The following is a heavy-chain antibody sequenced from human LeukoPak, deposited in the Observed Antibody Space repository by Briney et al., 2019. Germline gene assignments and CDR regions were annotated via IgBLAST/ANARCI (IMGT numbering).Heavy chain of an antibody. CDR2: IIPIFGTA. V-gene: IGHV1-69*13. CDR3: ARDATTANQDYYYGMDV. CDR1: GGTFSSYA. Sequence: ASVKVSCKASGGTFSSYAISWVRQDPGQGLEWMGGIIPIFGTANYAQEFQGRVTITADESTSTAYMELSSLRSEDTAVYYCARDATTANQDYYYGMDVWGQGTTVTVSS. D-gene: IGHD4-11*01. J-gene: IGHJ6*02.